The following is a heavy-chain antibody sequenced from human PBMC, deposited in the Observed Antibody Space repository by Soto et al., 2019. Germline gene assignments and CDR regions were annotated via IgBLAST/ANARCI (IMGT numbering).Heavy chain of an antibody. CDR3: ARARWYDAFDV. CDR2: IFHGGNT. V-gene: IGHV4-38-2*01. Sequence: SETLSLTCAVSGFFISSGNYWGWIRKPPGKGLEWIGSIFHGGNTYYNPSLKSRVTSSVDMSKNQFSLKLNSVTAADTAVYYCARARWYDAFDVWGQGTVVTVSS. D-gene: IGHD2-15*01. J-gene: IGHJ3*01. CDR1: GFFISSGNY.